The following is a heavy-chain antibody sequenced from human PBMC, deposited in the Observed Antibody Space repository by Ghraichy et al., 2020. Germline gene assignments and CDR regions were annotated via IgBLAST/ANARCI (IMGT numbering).Heavy chain of an antibody. Sequence: GGSLRLSCAASGFTFTDYWMHWVRQAPGKGLVWVSSINTDGSTATYADSVKGRFTISRDNAKNTLYLQMNSLRADDTAVYYCASSAVTYYGTALDYWGKGTLVTVSS. D-gene: IGHD4-17*01. J-gene: IGHJ4*02. CDR3: ASSAVTYYGTALDY. CDR1: GFTFTDYW. V-gene: IGHV3-74*01. CDR2: INTDGSTA.